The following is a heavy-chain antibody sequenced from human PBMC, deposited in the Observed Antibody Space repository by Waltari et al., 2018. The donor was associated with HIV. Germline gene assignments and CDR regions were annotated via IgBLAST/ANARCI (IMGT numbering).Heavy chain of an antibody. D-gene: IGHD3-9*01. V-gene: IGHV4-39*01. Sequence: QLQLPESGPGLVKPSETLSLACTASGGSIRSSTSYWGWLRQTPGQGLEWMGSIYYSGSPYYNPSLKSRVTISIDTSKNQFSLKLSSVTAADTAVYYCARHRRNDIGDYWGQGTLVTVSS. CDR1: GGSIRSSTSY. CDR3: ARHRRNDIGDY. J-gene: IGHJ4*02. CDR2: IYYSGSP.